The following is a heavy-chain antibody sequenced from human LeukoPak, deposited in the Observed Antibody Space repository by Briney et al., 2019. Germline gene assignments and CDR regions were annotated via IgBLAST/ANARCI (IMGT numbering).Heavy chain of an antibody. CDR2: INSDGSST. J-gene: IGHJ5*02. Sequence: PGGSLRLSCAASGFTFSSYWMHWVRQAPGKGLVWVSRINSDGSSTSYADSVKGRFTISRDNAKNTLYLQMNSLRAEDTAVYYCAKGWGFEAFDPWGQGTLVTVSS. CDR3: AKGWGFEAFDP. V-gene: IGHV3-74*01. CDR1: GFTFSSYW. D-gene: IGHD7-27*01.